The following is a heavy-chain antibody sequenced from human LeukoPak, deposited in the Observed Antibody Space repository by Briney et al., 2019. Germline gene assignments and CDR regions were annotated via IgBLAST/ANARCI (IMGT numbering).Heavy chain of an antibody. V-gene: IGHV4-59*01. CDR1: VGSISSYY. CDR3: ARGGYGDSYYYYYMDV. Sequence: PSETLSLTCTVPVGSISSYYWSWIRQPPGRGLEGMGYIYYSGSTNYNPSLKSRVTISVDTSKNQFSLKLSSVTAADTAVYYCARGGYGDSYYYYYMDVWGKGTTVTVSS. J-gene: IGHJ6*03. CDR2: IYYSGST. D-gene: IGHD4-17*01.